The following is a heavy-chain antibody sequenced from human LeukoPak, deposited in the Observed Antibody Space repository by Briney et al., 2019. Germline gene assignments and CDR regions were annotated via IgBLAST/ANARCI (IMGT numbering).Heavy chain of an antibody. V-gene: IGHV3-7*04. CDR2: LKEDGSEK. J-gene: IGHJ4*02. Sequence: GGSLRLSCAASGFTFSSHWMTWVRQAPGKGLEWVANLKEDGSEKYYVDSVKGRFTISRDNAKNSLYLQMNSLRGDDTAVYYCARGVYYFDYWGQGTLVTVSS. CDR1: GFTFSSHW. CDR3: ARGVYYFDY.